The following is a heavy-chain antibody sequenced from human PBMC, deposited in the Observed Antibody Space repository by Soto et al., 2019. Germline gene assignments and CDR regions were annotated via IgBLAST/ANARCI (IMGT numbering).Heavy chain of an antibody. D-gene: IGHD4-17*01. V-gene: IGHV4-31*03. J-gene: IGHJ6*02. CDR2: IYYSGST. CDR1: GGSISSGGYY. Sequence: QVQLQESGPGLVKPSQTLSLTCTVSGGSISSGGYYWSWIRQHPGKGLEWIGYIYYSGSTYYNPSLKSRFTISVDTTKNQCSLKLSSVTAADTAVYYCARDPLQSAYGATDGMGVWGQGPTVTVSS. CDR3: ARDPLQSAYGATDGMGV.